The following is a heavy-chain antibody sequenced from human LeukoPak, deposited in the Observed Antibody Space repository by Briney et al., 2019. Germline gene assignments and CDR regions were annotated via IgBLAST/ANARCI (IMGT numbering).Heavy chain of an antibody. CDR1: GFTVSSNY. D-gene: IGHD2-2*01. CDR3: ARGSGGIVVVPAALDY. Sequence: GGSLRLSCAASGFTVSSNYMSWVRQAPGKRLEWVSVIYSGGSTYYADSVKGRFTISRDNSKNTLYLQMNSLRAEDTAVYYCARGSGGIVVVPAALDYWGQGTLVTVSS. CDR2: IYSGGST. J-gene: IGHJ4*02. V-gene: IGHV3-53*01.